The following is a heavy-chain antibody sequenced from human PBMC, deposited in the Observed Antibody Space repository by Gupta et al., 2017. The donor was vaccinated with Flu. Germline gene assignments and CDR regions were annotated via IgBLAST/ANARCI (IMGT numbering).Heavy chain of an antibody. D-gene: IGHD6-19*01. CDR3: ARDPVQWLVYFDY. CDR2: IKQDGSEK. V-gene: IGHV3-7*01. J-gene: IGHJ4*02. Sequence: VRQAPGKGLEWVANIKQDGSEKYYVDAVKGRFTISRDNAKNSLYLQMNSVRAEDTAVYYCARDPVQWLVYFDYWCQGTMVTVSS.